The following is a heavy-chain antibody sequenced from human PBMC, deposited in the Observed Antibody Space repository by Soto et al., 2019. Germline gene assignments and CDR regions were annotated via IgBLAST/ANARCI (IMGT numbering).Heavy chain of an antibody. Sequence: PSETLSLTCALSGYAISSSNWSGWIRQPPGKGLDLRRDMYYSGSTYYNPSLKSLGTMSGGTSKTQVVLTTPNMGPVDTATYYCARIASSSSPYYYYYGMDVWGQGTTVTVSS. CDR2: MYYSGST. V-gene: IGHV4-28*01. J-gene: IGHJ6*02. D-gene: IGHD6-6*01. CDR3: ARIASSSSPYYYYYGMDV. CDR1: GYAISSSNW.